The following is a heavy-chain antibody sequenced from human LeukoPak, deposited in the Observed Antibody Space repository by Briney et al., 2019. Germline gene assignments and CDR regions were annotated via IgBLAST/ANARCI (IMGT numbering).Heavy chain of an antibody. D-gene: IGHD3-9*01. V-gene: IGHV4-59*01. Sequence: PSETLSLTCTVSGGSISSYYWSWIRQPPGKGLEWIGYIYYSGSTNYNPSLKSRVTISVDTSKNQFSLKLSSVTAADTAVYYCARGSIFDILTGYSPRPFDYWGQGTLVTASS. J-gene: IGHJ4*02. CDR2: IYYSGST. CDR1: GGSISSYY. CDR3: ARGSIFDILTGYSPRPFDY.